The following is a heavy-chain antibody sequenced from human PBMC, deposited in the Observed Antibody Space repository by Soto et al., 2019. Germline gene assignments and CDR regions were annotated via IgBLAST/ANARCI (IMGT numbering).Heavy chain of an antibody. Sequence: EAQLLESGGGLVQPGGSLRLSCAASGFTFSNYPMIWVRQAPGRGLKWVSAISGSGDSTYYADSVKGRFTISRDNSKNTLYLQMNSLRAEDTAVYYCARDRYGDPLWGQDDFDYWGQGTLVTVSS. CDR1: GFTFSNYP. CDR2: ISGSGDST. CDR3: ARDRYGDPLWGQDDFDY. J-gene: IGHJ4*02. D-gene: IGHD4-17*01. V-gene: IGHV3-23*01.